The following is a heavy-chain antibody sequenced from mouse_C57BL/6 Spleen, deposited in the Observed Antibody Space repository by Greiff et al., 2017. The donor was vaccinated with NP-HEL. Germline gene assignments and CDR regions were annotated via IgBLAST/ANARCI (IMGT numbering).Heavy chain of an antibody. D-gene: IGHD3-3*01. V-gene: IGHV1-64*01. J-gene: IGHJ2*01. Sequence: VKLQESGAELVKPGASVKLSCKASGYTFTSYWMHWVKQRPGQGLEWIGMIHPNSGSTNYNEKFKSKATLTVDKSSSTAYMQLSSLTSEDSAVNYCARLGGEGYFDYWGQGTTLTVSS. CDR2: IHPNSGST. CDR3: ARLGGEGYFDY. CDR1: GYTFTSYW.